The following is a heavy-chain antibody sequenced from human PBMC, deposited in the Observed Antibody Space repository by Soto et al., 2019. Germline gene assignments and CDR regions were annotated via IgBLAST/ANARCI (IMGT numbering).Heavy chain of an antibody. CDR2: MNAGNGNK. D-gene: IGHD4-17*01. Sequence: ASVKISCRASGYTFTSYDINWVRQATGQGLEWMGWMNAGNGNKKYSQKFQGGVTITADESTSTAYMELSSLRSEDTAVYYCARLHYDEREGPRDYWGQGTLVTVSS. J-gene: IGHJ4*02. CDR3: ARLHYDEREGPRDY. V-gene: IGHV1-8*01. CDR1: GYTFTSYD.